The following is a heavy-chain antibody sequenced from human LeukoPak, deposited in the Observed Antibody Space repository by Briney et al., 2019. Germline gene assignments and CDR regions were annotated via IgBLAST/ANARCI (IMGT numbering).Heavy chain of an antibody. D-gene: IGHD1-1*01. V-gene: IGHV3-48*03. CDR3: ARDQETTAYYYYGMDV. Sequence: GGSLRLSCAASGFTFSSYEMNWVRQAPGKGLEWASYISSSGSTIYYADSVKGRFTISRDNAKNSLYLQMNSLRAEDTAVYYCARDQETTAYYYYGMDVWGQGTTVTVSS. CDR1: GFTFSSYE. J-gene: IGHJ6*02. CDR2: ISSSGSTI.